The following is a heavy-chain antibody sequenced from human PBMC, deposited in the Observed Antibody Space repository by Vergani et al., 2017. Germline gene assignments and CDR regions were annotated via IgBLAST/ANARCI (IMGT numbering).Heavy chain of an antibody. V-gene: IGHV4-61*10. CDR3: ARGRRYYGSGSYYNVIVNWFDP. CDR2: IYYSGST. J-gene: IGHJ5*02. CDR1: GGSVSSGSYY. Sequence: QVQLQESGPGLVQPSETLSLTCTVSGGSVSSGSYYWSWIRQPAGKGLEWIGYIYYSGSTNYNPSLKSRVTRSVDTSQNQFSLKLRSVTAADTAVYYCARGRRYYGSGSYYNVIVNWFDPWGQGTLVTVSS. D-gene: IGHD3-10*01.